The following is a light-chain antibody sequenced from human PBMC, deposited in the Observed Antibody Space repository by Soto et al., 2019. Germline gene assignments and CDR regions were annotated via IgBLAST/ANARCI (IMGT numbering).Light chain of an antibody. CDR3: SADTARSTLV. CDR1: MRDVGAYNL. Sequence: QSALTQPASVSGSAGQSITISCSGTMRDVGAYNLVSWYQQHPGTAPKLIIYEVRNRPSGISSRFSGSRSGNTASLTISGLQSEDEGDYYCSADTARSTLVFGGGTKLT. J-gene: IGLJ3*02. CDR2: EVR. V-gene: IGLV2-14*01.